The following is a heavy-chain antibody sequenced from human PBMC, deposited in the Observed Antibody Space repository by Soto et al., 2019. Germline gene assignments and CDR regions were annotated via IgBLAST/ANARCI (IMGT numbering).Heavy chain of an antibody. D-gene: IGHD3-22*01. CDR1: GGSFSGYY. V-gene: IGHV4-34*01. J-gene: IGHJ6*02. CDR3: ARTGVVSSGYYYAPRYYHGMDV. CDR2: INHSGST. Sequence: SETLSLTCAVYGGSFSGYYWSWIRQPPGKGLEWIGEINHSGSTNYNPSLKSRVTISVDTSKNQFSLKLSSVTAADTAVYYCARTGVVSSGYYYAPRYYHGMDVWGQGTTVTVSS.